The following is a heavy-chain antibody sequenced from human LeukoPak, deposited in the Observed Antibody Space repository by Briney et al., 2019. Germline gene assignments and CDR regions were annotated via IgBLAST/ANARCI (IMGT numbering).Heavy chain of an antibody. V-gene: IGHV3-48*03. Sequence: GGSLRLSCAASGFTFSSYEMNWVRQAPGKGLEWVSYISSSGSTIYYADSVKGRFTISRDNAKNSLYLQMNSLRAEDAAVYYCARGVGDSSGYLYWGQGTLVTVSS. CDR1: GFTFSSYE. J-gene: IGHJ4*02. CDR3: ARGVGDSSGYLY. D-gene: IGHD3-22*01. CDR2: ISSSGSTI.